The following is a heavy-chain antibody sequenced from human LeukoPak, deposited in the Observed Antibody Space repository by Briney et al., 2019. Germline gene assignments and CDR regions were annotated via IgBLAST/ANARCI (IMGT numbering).Heavy chain of an antibody. Sequence: GGSLRLSCAASGFSFSSFAMTWVRQTPGKGLEWVSSITAGHYPTYYTDSVKGRFTISRDNSKNTLYLQMNSLRADVTAVYYCTKDPNGDYVGAFDPWGQGTLVTVSS. J-gene: IGHJ5*02. CDR3: TKDPNGDYVGAFDP. D-gene: IGHD4-17*01. CDR1: GFSFSSFA. V-gene: IGHV3-23*01. CDR2: ITAGHYPT.